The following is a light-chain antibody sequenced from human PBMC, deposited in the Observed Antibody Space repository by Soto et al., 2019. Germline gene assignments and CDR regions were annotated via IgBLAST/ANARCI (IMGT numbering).Light chain of an antibody. J-gene: IGLJ1*01. V-gene: IGLV2-14*03. CDR1: NSDDGGYNR. CDR2: DAT. Sequence: QSALTQPASVSGSPGQSITISCTGANSDDGGYNRVSWYQHHPGKAPKLMIFDATNRPSGVSNRFSGSESGNTDSLTISGLQAEDEADYYCSSYTSSSTLPYVFGTGTKVTVL. CDR3: SSYTSSSTLPYV.